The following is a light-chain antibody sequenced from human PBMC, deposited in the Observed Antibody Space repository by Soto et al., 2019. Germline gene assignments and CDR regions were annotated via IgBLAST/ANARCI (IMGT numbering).Light chain of an antibody. V-gene: IGLV2-14*01. Sequence: ALAQPASVSGSPGQSITISCTGTSSDVGAYKYVSWYQQHPGQAPKLMIYEVSNRPSGVSNRFSGSKSGNTASLTISGLQAEDEADYYCSSHTSSSTVYVFGTGTKVTVL. CDR3: SSHTSSSTVYV. J-gene: IGLJ1*01. CDR2: EVS. CDR1: SSDVGAYKY.